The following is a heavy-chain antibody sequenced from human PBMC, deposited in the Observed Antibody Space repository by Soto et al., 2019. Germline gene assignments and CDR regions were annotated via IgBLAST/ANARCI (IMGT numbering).Heavy chain of an antibody. D-gene: IGHD3-3*01. CDR1: GASISSYY. V-gene: IGHV4-59*08. CDR2: IYYIGST. Sequence: QVQLQESGPGLVKPSETLSLTCTVSGASISSYYGSGIRQPPGKGLEWIGYIYYIGSTNYNPSLKSRVTIAVDKSKNQFSLMLSSVTAADTAVYYCATWAADYDFWSGYYSYYYYMDVWGKGTTLTVSS. J-gene: IGHJ6*03. CDR3: ATWAADYDFWSGYYSYYYYMDV.